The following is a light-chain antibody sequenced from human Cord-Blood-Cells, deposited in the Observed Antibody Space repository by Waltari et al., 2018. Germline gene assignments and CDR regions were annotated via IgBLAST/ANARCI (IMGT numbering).Light chain of an antibody. CDR3: QQYDNLPLT. V-gene: IGKV1-33*01. Sequence: DIQMTQSPSSLSASVGERVTITCQASQDISNYLNWYQQKPGKAPKRLIYDASNLETGVPSRFSGSGSGTDFTFTISSLQPEDIATYYCQQYDNLPLTFGGGTKVEIK. CDR1: QDISNY. CDR2: DAS. J-gene: IGKJ4*01.